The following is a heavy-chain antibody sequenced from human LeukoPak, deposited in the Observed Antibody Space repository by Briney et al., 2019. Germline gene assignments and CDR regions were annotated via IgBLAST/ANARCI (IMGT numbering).Heavy chain of an antibody. D-gene: IGHD2-15*01. J-gene: IGHJ6*02. CDR1: GYIFSNFFSSYG. CDR3: ARGYCSGGSCYGDYYYGMDV. V-gene: IGHV1-69*13. Sequence: SVTVSCKASGYIFSNFFSSYGITWVRQAPGQGLEWMGGIIPIFGTANYAQKFQGRVTITADESTSTAYMELSSLRSEDTAVYYCARGYCSGGSCYGDYYYGMDVWGQGTTVTVSS. CDR2: IIPIFGTA.